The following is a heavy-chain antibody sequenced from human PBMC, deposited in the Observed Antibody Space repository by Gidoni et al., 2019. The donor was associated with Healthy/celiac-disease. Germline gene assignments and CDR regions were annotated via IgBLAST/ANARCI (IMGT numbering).Heavy chain of an antibody. CDR2: IYYSGST. J-gene: IGHJ6*02. Sequence: QLQLQESGTGLVKPSETLSLTCTVSGGSISSRSYYWGWIRQPPGKGLEWIGSIYYSGSTYYNPSLKSRVTISVDTSKNQFSLKLSSVTAADTAVYYCARLVRGVIMAYYYYYGMDVWGQGTTVTVSS. V-gene: IGHV4-39*01. D-gene: IGHD3-10*01. CDR3: ARLVRGVIMAYYYYYGMDV. CDR1: GGSISSRSYY.